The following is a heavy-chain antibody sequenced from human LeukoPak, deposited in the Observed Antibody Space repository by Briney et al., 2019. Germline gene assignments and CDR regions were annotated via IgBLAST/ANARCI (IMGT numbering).Heavy chain of an antibody. J-gene: IGHJ5*02. CDR1: GFTFSSYS. D-gene: IGHD5-12*01. CDR3: ARDNPTYSGYASDWSDP. Sequence: PGGSLRLSCAASGFTFSSYSMNWVRQAPGKGLEWVSSISSSSSYIYYADSVKGRFTISRDNAKNSLYLQMNSLRAEDTAVYYCARDNPTYSGYASDWSDPWGQGTLVTVSS. V-gene: IGHV3-21*01. CDR2: ISSSSSYI.